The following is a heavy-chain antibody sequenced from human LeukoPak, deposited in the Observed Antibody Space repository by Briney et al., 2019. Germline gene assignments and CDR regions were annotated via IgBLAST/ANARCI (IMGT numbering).Heavy chain of an antibody. V-gene: IGHV1-2*02. CDR3: ARAYCGGDCYTASDI. CDR2: INPNSGGT. D-gene: IGHD2-21*02. CDR1: GYTFTDSY. Sequence: ASVKLSCKASGYTFTDSYLHWVRQPPGQGLEWMGWINPNSGGTNYAQKFQARVTMTRDTSISTAYKEVSRLRSDDTAVYYCARAYCGGDCYTASDIWGQGPIVPVSS. J-gene: IGHJ3*02.